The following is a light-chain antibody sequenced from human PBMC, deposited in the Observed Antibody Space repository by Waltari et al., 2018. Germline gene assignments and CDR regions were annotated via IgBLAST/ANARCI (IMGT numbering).Light chain of an antibody. CDR3: ATWDNSLSGRV. V-gene: IGLV1-47*01. CDR2: RDN. CDR1: NSNIGSNY. Sequence: QSVPTQPPSASGTPGQRVTISCSGGNSNIGSNYIYWYQQFPGTAPKLLICRDNQRPSGVPDRFSGSKSGTSASLVISGLRSEDDADYYCATWDNSLSGRVFGGGTRVTVL. J-gene: IGLJ3*02.